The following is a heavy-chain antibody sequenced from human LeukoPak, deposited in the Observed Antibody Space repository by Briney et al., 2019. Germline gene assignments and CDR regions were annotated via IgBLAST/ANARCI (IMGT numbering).Heavy chain of an antibody. V-gene: IGHV4-31*03. J-gene: IGHJ4*02. D-gene: IGHD6-13*01. CDR1: GGSISSGGYY. CDR3: ARARSAAGNFDY. CDR2: IYYSGST. Sequence: PSQTLSLTCTVSGGSISSGGYYWSWIRQHPGRGLEWIGYIYYSGSTYYNPSLKSRVTIAADTSKNQFSLTLSSVTAADPAVYYCARARSAAGNFDYWGQGTLVTVSS.